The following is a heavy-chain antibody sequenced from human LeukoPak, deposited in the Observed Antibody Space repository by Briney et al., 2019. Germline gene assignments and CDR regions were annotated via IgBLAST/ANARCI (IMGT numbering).Heavy chain of an antibody. D-gene: IGHD3-22*01. V-gene: IGHV3-30*18. CDR1: GFTFSSYG. Sequence: GRSLRLSCAASGFTFSSYGMHWVRQAPGKGLEWVAVISYDGSNKHYADFVKGRFTISRDNSKNTLYLQMNSLRAEDTAVYYCAKSYYDSSGYCPFDYWGQGTLVTVSS. CDR3: AKSYYDSSGYCPFDY. CDR2: ISYDGSNK. J-gene: IGHJ4*02.